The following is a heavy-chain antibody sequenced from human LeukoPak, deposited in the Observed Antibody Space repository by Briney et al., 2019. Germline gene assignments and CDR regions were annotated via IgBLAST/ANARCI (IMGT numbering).Heavy chain of an antibody. CDR3: ARDPRWLHPRPYAFDI. CDR1: GGSITSSSYY. J-gene: IGHJ3*02. CDR2: IYYSGST. D-gene: IGHD5-24*01. Sequence: SETLSLTCIVSGGSITSSSYYWGWPRQPPGKGLEWIGSIYYSGSTYENPSLKSRVTISVDTSKKQFSLKLSSVAAADTAVYCCARDPRWLHPRPYAFDIWGQGTMVTVSS. V-gene: IGHV4-39*07.